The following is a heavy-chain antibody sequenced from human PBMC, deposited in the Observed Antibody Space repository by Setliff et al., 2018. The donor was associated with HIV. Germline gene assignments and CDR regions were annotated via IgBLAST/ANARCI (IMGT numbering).Heavy chain of an antibody. CDR2: INSDGSDR. Sequence: GGSLRLSCAASGFTLSDYWMHWVRQAPGKGLVWVSRINSDGSDRDYADSVKGRFTISRDTSKNTLFLQMSSLRADDTAVYYCAMFSSSSGWGQGTQVTVSS. V-gene: IGHV3-74*01. CDR1: GFTLSDYW. CDR3: AMFSSSSG. D-gene: IGHD6-6*01. J-gene: IGHJ4*02.